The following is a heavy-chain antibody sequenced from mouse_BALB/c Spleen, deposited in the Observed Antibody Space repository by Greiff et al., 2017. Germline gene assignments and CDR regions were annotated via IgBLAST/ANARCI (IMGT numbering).Heavy chain of an antibody. CDR2: ISSGSSTI. V-gene: IGHV5-17*02. CDR1: GFTFSRFG. J-gene: IGHJ3*01. Sequence: EVQGVESGGGLVQPGGSRKLSCAASGFTFSRFGMHWVRQAPEKGLEWVAYISSGSSTIYYADTVKGRFTISRDNPKNTLFLQMTSLRSEDTAMYYCAGGNYWCACWGEGTLVTVSA. CDR3: AGGNYWCAC. D-gene: IGHD2-1*01.